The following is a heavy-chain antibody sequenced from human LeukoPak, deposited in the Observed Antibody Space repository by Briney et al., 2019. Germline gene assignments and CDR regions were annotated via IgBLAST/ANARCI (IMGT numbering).Heavy chain of an antibody. CDR3: ARENIAAAHIDY. Sequence: PSETLSLTCTVSGGSIRSYYWSWIRQPPGKGLEWIGYIYYSGSTNYNPSLKSRVTISVDTSKNQFSLKLSSVTAADTAVYYCARENIAAAHIDYWGQGTLVTVSS. J-gene: IGHJ4*02. V-gene: IGHV4-59*01. D-gene: IGHD6-13*01. CDR2: IYYSGST. CDR1: GGSIRSYY.